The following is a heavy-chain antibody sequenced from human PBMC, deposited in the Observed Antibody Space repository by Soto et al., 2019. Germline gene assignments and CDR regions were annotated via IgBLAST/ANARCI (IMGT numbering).Heavy chain of an antibody. CDR2: ISGSGGST. CDR3: AKDVYSSGWPLDYYYYGMDV. V-gene: IGHV3-23*01. D-gene: IGHD6-19*01. J-gene: IGHJ6*02. Sequence: EVQLLESGGGLVQPGGSLRLSCAASGFTFSSYAMSWVRQAPGKGLEWVSAISGSGGSTYYADSVKGRFTISRDNSKNTLYLQMNSLRAEDTAVYYCAKDVYSSGWPLDYYYYGMDVWGLGTTVTVSS. CDR1: GFTFSSYA.